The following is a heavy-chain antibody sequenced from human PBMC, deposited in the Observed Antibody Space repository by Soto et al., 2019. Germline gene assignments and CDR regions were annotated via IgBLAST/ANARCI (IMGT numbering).Heavy chain of an antibody. J-gene: IGHJ6*02. Sequence: VPVNVSRKTAGYSFSVYVLGRRRLDQGKGLEWMGWISGYNGNTNSAERFQGRVTMTTDTSTSTAYMEVRSLTSDDTAVYYCAIDKGCGCGWSSSSGMDVWGQGTTGTVSS. CDR2: ISGYNGNT. CDR1: GYSFSVYV. CDR3: AIDKGCGCGWSSSSGMDV. D-gene: IGHD5-18*01. V-gene: IGHV1-18*01.